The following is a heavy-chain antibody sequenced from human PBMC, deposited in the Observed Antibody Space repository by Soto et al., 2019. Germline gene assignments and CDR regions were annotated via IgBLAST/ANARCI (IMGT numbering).Heavy chain of an antibody. CDR2: INHSGST. J-gene: IGHJ4*02. V-gene: IGHV4-34*01. CDR3: AILPSPSSGWYSFDY. CDR1: GGSFSGYY. Sequence: QVQLQQWGAGLLKPSETLSLTCAVYGGSFSGYYWSWVRQPPGKGLEWIGEINHSGSTNYNPSLNSRITISVDTSKNQISLKVTSVTAADTAVYFCAILPSPSSGWYSFDYWGQGTLVTVSS. D-gene: IGHD6-19*01.